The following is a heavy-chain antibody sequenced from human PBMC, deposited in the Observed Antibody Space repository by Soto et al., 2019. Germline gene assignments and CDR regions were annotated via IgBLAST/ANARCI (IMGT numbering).Heavy chain of an antibody. Sequence: PSETLSLTCTVSGGSVSSGSYYWGWIRQPPGKGLEWIGYIYYSGSTNYNPSLKSRVTISVDTSKNQFSLKLSSVTAADTAVYYCARGDYVYLAPAWFDPWGQGTLVTVSS. V-gene: IGHV4-61*01. CDR2: IYYSGST. CDR1: GGSVSSGSYY. CDR3: ARGDYVYLAPAWFDP. D-gene: IGHD4-17*01. J-gene: IGHJ5*02.